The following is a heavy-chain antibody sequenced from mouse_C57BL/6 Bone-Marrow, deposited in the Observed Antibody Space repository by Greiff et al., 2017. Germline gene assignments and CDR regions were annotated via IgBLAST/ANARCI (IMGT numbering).Heavy chain of an antibody. V-gene: IGHV14-4*01. Sequence: EVKLVESGAELVRPGASVKLSCTASGFNIKDDYMHWVKQRPEQGLEWIGWIDPENGDTEYAPKFQGKATITADTSSNTAYLQLSSLTSEDTAIYYCAPPYYGEGFAYWGQGTLVTVSA. CDR1: GFNIKDDY. D-gene: IGHD1-2*01. CDR2: IDPENGDT. CDR3: APPYYGEGFAY. J-gene: IGHJ3*01.